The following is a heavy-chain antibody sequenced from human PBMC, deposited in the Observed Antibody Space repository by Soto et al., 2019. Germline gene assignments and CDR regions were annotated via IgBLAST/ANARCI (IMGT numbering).Heavy chain of an antibody. J-gene: IGHJ4*02. CDR1: GFTFTSSA. CDR3: AKRQSGNFGPFDS. CDR2: IAVGSGHT. V-gene: IGHV1-58*01. Sequence: ASVKVSCKXSGFTFTSSAVQWVRQARGQRLEWIGWIAVGSGHTDYAQKFQERVTITRDMSTSTVYMELSSLRAEDTAVYYCAKRQSGNFGPFDSWGQGTLVTVSS. D-gene: IGHD2-21*02.